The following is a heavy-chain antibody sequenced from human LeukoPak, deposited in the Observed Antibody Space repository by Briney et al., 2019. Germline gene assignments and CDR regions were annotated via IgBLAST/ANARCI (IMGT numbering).Heavy chain of an antibody. Sequence: SETLSLTCTASGGSISSYYWSWIRQPPGKGLEWVGSINYSGSTNYNPSLKSRVTISVDTSKNQFSLKMSSVTAADTAVYYCARDRGGYQWLVRGNDAFDIWGQGTMVTVSS. CDR1: GGSISSYY. J-gene: IGHJ3*02. V-gene: IGHV4-59*01. CDR2: INYSGST. CDR3: ARDRGGYQWLVRGNDAFDI. D-gene: IGHD6-19*01.